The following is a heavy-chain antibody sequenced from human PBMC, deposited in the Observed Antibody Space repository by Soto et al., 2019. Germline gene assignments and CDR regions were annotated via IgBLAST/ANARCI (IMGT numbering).Heavy chain of an antibody. Sequence: SETLSLTCTVSGGSISDHYWSWIRQPPGKGLEWIGYIFYTGYTTYNPSLKSRATISLETSRNQFSLRLSSVTAADTAVYYCAREQGEWFGVLLPHGWLDHWSQGTLVTVSS. V-gene: IGHV4-59*11. D-gene: IGHD3-10*01. CDR1: GGSISDHY. CDR2: IFYTGYT. J-gene: IGHJ5*02. CDR3: AREQGEWFGVLLPHGWLDH.